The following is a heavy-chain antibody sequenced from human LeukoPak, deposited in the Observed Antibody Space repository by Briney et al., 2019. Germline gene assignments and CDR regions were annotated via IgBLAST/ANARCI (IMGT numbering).Heavy chain of an antibody. CDR3: ATSHDSAGND. J-gene: IGHJ4*02. D-gene: IGHD2-15*01. Sequence: GGSLRLSCAASGFALSDFWMSWVRQAPGKGLEWVANIRHDGNAKNYVPSVRGRFTISRDNAKNSLYLQMNSLPVEDTAVYYCATSHDSAGNDWGQGTLVTVSS. CDR2: IRHDGNAK. V-gene: IGHV3-7*01. CDR1: GFALSDFW.